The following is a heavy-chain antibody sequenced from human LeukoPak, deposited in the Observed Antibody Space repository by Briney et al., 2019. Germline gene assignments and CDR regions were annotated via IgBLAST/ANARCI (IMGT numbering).Heavy chain of an antibody. CDR1: GFTFSSYS. CDR2: ISSSSSTI. CDR3: ASKWELWTASGAFDI. V-gene: IGHV3-48*04. D-gene: IGHD1-26*01. J-gene: IGHJ3*02. Sequence: GGSLRLSCAASGFTFSSYSMNWVRQAPGKGLEWVSYISSSSSTIYYADSVKGRFTISRDNAKNSLYLQMNSLRAEDTAVYYCASKWELWTASGAFDIWGQGTMVTVSS.